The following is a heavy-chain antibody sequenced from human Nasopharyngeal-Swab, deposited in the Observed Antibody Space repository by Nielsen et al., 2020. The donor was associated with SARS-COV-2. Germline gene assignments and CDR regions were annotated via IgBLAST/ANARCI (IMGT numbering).Heavy chain of an antibody. D-gene: IGHD5-12*01. J-gene: IGHJ4*03. Sequence: GGSLRLSCDASGFTFSRYWMSWVRQAAGKGLEWVANIKHDGSEKFYADSVKGRFTISRDNAKNTVYLQMNSLRAEDTAVYYCVRDYSGFNTHGGYFDLWGQGTLVTVSS. CDR3: VRDYSGFNTHGGYFDL. CDR1: GFTFSRYW. V-gene: IGHV3-7*03. CDR2: IKHDGSEK.